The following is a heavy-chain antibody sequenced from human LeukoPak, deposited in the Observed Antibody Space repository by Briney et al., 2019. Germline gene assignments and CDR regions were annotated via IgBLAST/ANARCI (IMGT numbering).Heavy chain of an antibody. D-gene: IGHD2-2*01. V-gene: IGHV1-69*05. CDR1: GGIFSSYA. CDR2: IIPIFGTA. J-gene: IGHJ6*03. Sequence: SVKVSCKASGGIFSSYAISWVRQAPGQGLEWMGGIIPIFGTANYAQKFQGRVTITTDESTSTAYMELSSLRSEDTAVYYCARDLGYCSSTSCAKSFYYYMDVWGKGTTVTVSS. CDR3: ARDLGYCSSTSCAKSFYYYMDV.